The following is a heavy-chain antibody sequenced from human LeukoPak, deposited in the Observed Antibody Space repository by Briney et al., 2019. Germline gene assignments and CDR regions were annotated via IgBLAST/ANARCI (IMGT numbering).Heavy chain of an antibody. CDR3: ASTFGGSGSYDFDY. D-gene: IGHD3-10*01. CDR1: EYTLTGYY. J-gene: IGHJ4*02. Sequence: ASVKVSCKASEYTLTGYYLHWVRQAPGRGIEWVGWINPHGGGTDYAQTFQGRVTLTRDTSITTAYMELSRLTADDTAVYYCASTFGGSGSYDFDYWGQGTLVTVSS. CDR2: INPHGGGT. V-gene: IGHV1-2*02.